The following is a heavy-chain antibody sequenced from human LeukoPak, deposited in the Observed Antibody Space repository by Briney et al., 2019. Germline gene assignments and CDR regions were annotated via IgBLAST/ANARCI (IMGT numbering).Heavy chain of an antibody. CDR1: GFTFSNYN. CDR3: ARDPITGSTLYYGTKYYFDY. J-gene: IGHJ4*02. D-gene: IGHD1-7*01. Sequence: GGSLRLSCAASGFTFSNYNMNWVRQAPGKGLEWVSSISSSSSYKYYADSVKGRFTIYRDNAKNSLYLQMNSLRAEDTAVYYCARDPITGSTLYYGTKYYFDYWGQGTLVTVSS. CDR2: ISSSSSYK. V-gene: IGHV3-21*01.